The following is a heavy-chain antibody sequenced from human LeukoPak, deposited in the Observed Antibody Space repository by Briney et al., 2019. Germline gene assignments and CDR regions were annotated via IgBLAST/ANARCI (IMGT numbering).Heavy chain of an antibody. CDR3: ARDTPYYYDSSGLDY. D-gene: IGHD3-22*01. J-gene: IGHJ4*02. CDR1: GNTFTRYY. CDR2: INLGGGNT. Sequence: ASVKVSCKASGNTFTRYYIHWVRQAPGQGLEWIGIINLGGGNTGYAQKFQGRVTMTRDTSTTTVYMELSSLTSEDTAVYYCARDTPYYYDSSGLDYWGQGTLVTVSS. V-gene: IGHV1-46*01.